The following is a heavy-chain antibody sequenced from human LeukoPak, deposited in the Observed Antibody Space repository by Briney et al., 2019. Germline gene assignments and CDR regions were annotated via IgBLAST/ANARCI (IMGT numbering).Heavy chain of an antibody. CDR2: ISSSSSYI. CDR1: GFTFSSCN. Sequence: PGGSLRLSCAASGFTFSSCNMNWVRQAPGKGLEWVSSISSSSSYIYYADSVKGRFTISRDNAKNSLYLQMNSLRAEDTAVYYCARGVVVNGYFDYWGQGTLVTVSS. V-gene: IGHV3-21*01. J-gene: IGHJ4*02. D-gene: IGHD2-15*01. CDR3: ARGVVVNGYFDY.